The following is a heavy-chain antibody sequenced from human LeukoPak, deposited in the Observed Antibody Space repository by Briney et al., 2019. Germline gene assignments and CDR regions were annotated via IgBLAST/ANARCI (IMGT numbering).Heavy chain of an antibody. CDR1: GFTFSDYY. CDR2: ISSSGRII. D-gene: IGHD2-8*01. CDR3: ASVHYYGMEV. V-gene: IGHV3-11*01. Sequence: PGGSLRLSCAASGFTFSDYYMSWIRQAPGKGLEWVSYISSSGRIIYYADSVKGRFTISRDNAKSSLFLQMNSLRAEDTAVYYCASVHYYGMEVWGQGTTVTVSS. J-gene: IGHJ6*02.